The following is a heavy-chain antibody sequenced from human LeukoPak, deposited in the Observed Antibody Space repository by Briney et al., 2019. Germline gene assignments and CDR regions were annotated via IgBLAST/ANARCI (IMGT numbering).Heavy chain of an antibody. J-gene: IGHJ4*02. Sequence: SETLSLTCSVSGGSIRSGSYYWSWIRQPAGKGLELIGRIYTSGTTHYNPSLKSRVTITVDTSKNQFSVKLTSATAADTAVYYCARWYSSSTGDRFDSWGQGTQVTVSS. D-gene: IGHD6-19*01. CDR1: GGSIRSGSYY. CDR2: IYTSGTT. V-gene: IGHV4-61*02. CDR3: ARWYSSSTGDRFDS.